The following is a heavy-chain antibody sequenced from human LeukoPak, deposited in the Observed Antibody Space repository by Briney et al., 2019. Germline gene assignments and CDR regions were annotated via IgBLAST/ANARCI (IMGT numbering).Heavy chain of an antibody. CDR2: ISAYNGNT. D-gene: IGHD2-2*02. Sequence: ASVKVSCKASGYTFTSYGISWVRQAPGQGLEWMGWISAYNGNTNYAQKLQGRVTMTTDTSTSTAYMELRSLRSDDAAVYYCAISRAYQLLYDFDYWGQGTLVTVSS. CDR1: GYTFTSYG. CDR3: AISRAYQLLYDFDY. V-gene: IGHV1-18*01. J-gene: IGHJ4*02.